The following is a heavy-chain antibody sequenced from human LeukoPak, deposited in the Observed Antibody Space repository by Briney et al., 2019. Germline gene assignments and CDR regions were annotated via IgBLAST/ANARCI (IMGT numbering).Heavy chain of an antibody. V-gene: IGHV3-21*04. CDR2: ISSSSSYI. J-gene: IGHJ4*02. D-gene: IGHD3-10*01. CDR3: ASHVGSGSYYSGGLDY. Sequence: GGSLRLSCAASGFTFSSYSMNWVRQAPGKGLEWVSSISSSSSYIYYADSVKGRFTISRDNAKNSLYLQMNSLRAEDTAVYYCASHVGSGSYYSGGLDYWGQGTLVTVSS. CDR1: GFTFSSYS.